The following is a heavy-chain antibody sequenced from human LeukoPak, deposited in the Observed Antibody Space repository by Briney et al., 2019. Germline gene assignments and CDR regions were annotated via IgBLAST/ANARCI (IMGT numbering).Heavy chain of an antibody. CDR1: GFTFSSYW. CDR2: INNDGTGT. D-gene: IGHD2/OR15-2a*01. CDR3: ARDLYGIDY. J-gene: IGHJ4*02. Sequence: GGSLRLSCAASGFTFSSYWMHWVRQVPGKGLAWVAQINNDGTGTKYADSVKGRFTISRDNAKNTLYVQMDSLRAEDTAVYYCARDLYGIDYWGQGSPVTVSS. V-gene: IGHV3-74*01.